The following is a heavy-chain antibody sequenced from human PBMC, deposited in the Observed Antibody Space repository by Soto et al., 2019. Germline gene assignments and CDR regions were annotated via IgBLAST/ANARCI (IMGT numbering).Heavy chain of an antibody. CDR3: AKSPPPRGGDAFDI. Sequence: GSLRLSCAASGFTFSSHSMSWVRQAPGKGLEWVSAISGSGGSTYYADSVKGRFTISRDNSKNTLYLQRNSLRAEDTAVYSCAKSPPPRGGDAFDIWGQGTMVTVSS. J-gene: IGHJ3*02. D-gene: IGHD3-10*01. CDR1: GFTFSSHS. V-gene: IGHV3-23*01. CDR2: ISGSGGST.